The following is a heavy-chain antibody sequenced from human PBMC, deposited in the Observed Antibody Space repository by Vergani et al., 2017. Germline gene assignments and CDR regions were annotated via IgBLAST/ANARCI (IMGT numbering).Heavy chain of an antibody. Sequence: EVQLVESGGGLVKPGGSLRLSCAASGFPFSSYSMNWVRPAPGKGLEWVSSISSSSSYIYYADSVKGRFTISRDNAKNSLYLQMNSLRAEDTAVYYCARRDHTIFLQPLAFDPWGQGTLVIVSS. CDR2: ISSSSSYI. D-gene: IGHD3-9*01. V-gene: IGHV3-21*01. CDR1: GFPFSSYS. J-gene: IGHJ5*02. CDR3: ARRDHTIFLQPLAFDP.